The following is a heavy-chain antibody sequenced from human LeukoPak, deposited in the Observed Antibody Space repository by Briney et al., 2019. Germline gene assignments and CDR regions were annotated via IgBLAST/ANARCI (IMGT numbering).Heavy chain of an antibody. J-gene: IGHJ2*01. Sequence: GGSLRLSCAASGFTFSSYAMSWVRQAPGKGLEWVSAISGSGGSTYYADSVKGRFTISRDNSKNTLYLQMNSLRAEDTAVYYCQIAWPPIVGMFGAPPSYRDLEGRDSLV. CDR2: ISGSGGST. V-gene: IGHV3-23*01. CDR3: QIAWPPIVGMFGAPPSYRDL. CDR1: GFTFSSYA. D-gene: IGHD3-10*02.